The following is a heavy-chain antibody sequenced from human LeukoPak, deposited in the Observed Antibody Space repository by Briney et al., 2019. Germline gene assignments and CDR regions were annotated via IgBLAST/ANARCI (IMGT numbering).Heavy chain of an antibody. V-gene: IGHV1-69*05. D-gene: IGHD5-12*01. CDR2: IIPIFGTA. J-gene: IGHJ5*02. CDR3: ARVISGYNSNWFDP. CDR1: GGTFSSYA. Sequence: SVKVSCKASGGTFSSYAISWVRQAPGQGLEWMGGIIPIFGTANYAQKFQGRVTITTDESTSTAYMELSSLRSEDTAVYYCARVISGYNSNWFDPWDQGTLVTVSS.